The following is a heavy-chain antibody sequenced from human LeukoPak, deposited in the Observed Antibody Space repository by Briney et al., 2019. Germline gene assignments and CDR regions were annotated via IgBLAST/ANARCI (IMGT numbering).Heavy chain of an antibody. CDR3: ARDAPYNRNRGIDP. CDR2: IYYSGTT. CDR1: GGPVSTDY. V-gene: IGHV4-59*02. J-gene: IGHJ5*02. Sequence: SKTLSLTCAVSGGPVSTDYWSWIRQPPGKGLEWIGYIYYSGTTNYNPSLKSRVTISLDTSKNQFSVRLSSVTAADTAVYYCARDAPYNRNRGIDPWGQGTLVTVSS. D-gene: IGHD1-14*01.